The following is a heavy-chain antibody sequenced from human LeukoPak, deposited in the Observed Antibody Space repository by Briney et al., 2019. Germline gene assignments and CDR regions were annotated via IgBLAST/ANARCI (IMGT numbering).Heavy chain of an antibody. CDR1: GFTFSSYA. D-gene: IGHD3-3*01. CDR3: AKDRVYYDFWSDAFDI. V-gene: IGHV3-23*01. CDR2: ISGSGGST. J-gene: IGHJ3*02. Sequence: GGSLRLSCAASGFTFSSYAMSWVRQAPGKGLEWVSAISGSGGSTYYADSVKGRFTISRDNSKNTLYPQMNSLRAEDTAVYYCAKDRVYYDFWSDAFDIWGQGTMVTVSS.